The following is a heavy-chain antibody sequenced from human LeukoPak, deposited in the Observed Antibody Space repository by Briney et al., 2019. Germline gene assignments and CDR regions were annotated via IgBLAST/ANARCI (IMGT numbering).Heavy chain of an antibody. J-gene: IGHJ5*02. Sequence: PSGGSLRLSCAASGFTVSNNYMRWVRQAPGEGLEWVSAISGSGGSTYYADSVKGRFTISRDNSKNTLYLQMNSLRAEDTAVYYCAKGWNWFDPWGQGTLVTVSS. D-gene: IGHD2-15*01. CDR2: ISGSGGST. V-gene: IGHV3-23*01. CDR3: AKGWNWFDP. CDR1: GFTVSNNY.